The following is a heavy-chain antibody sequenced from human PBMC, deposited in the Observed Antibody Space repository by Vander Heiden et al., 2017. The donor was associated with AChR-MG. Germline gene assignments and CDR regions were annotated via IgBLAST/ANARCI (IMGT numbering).Heavy chain of an antibody. CDR3: AKADTMVRGIGPYGMDV. CDR1: GCTFSSYA. V-gene: IGHV3-23*01. Sequence: EVQLLESGGGLVQPGGSLRLSCAASGCTFSSYAMSWVRQAPGKGLEWVSAISGSGGSTYYADSVKGRFTISRDNSKNTLYLQMNSLRAEDTAVYYCAKADTMVRGIGPYGMDVWGQGTTVTVSS. CDR2: ISGSGGST. D-gene: IGHD3-10*01. J-gene: IGHJ6*02.